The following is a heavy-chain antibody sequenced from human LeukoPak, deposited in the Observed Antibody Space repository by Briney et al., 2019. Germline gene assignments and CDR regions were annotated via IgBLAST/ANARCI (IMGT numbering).Heavy chain of an antibody. D-gene: IGHD2-2*01. Sequence: SVKVSCKASGGTFSSYAISWVRQAPGQGLEWMGGIIPIFGTANYAQKFQGRVTITADESTSTAYMELSSLRSEDTAVYYCARPGVPAARGYAFDIWGQGTMVTVSS. V-gene: IGHV1-69*13. CDR1: GGTFSSYA. CDR2: IIPIFGTA. CDR3: ARPGVPAARGYAFDI. J-gene: IGHJ3*02.